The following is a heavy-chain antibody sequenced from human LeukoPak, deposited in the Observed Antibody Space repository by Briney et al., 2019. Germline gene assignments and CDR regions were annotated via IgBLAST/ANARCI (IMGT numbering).Heavy chain of an antibody. CDR1: GFTFDDYA. J-gene: IGHJ4*02. V-gene: IGHV3-9*01. Sequence: PGGSLRLSCAASGFTFDDYAMHWVRQAPGKGLEWVSGISWNSGSIGYADSVKGRFTISRDNAKNSLYLQMNSLGAEDTALYYCVRSIPSGPIFDYWGQGTLVTVSS. CDR2: ISWNSGSI. D-gene: IGHD6-25*01. CDR3: VRSIPSGPIFDY.